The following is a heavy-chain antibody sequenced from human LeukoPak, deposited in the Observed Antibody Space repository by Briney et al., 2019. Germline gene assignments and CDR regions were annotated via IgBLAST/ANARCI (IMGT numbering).Heavy chain of an antibody. J-gene: IGHJ4*02. CDR3: ARVGYSSGWPCDY. CDR1: GGSFSGYY. V-gene: IGHV4-34*01. Sequence: PSETLSLTCAVYGGSFSGYYWSWIRQPPGKGLEWIGEINHSGSTNYNPSLKSRVTISVDTSKNQFSLKLSSVTAADMAVYYCARVGYSSGWPCDYWGQGTLVTVSS. D-gene: IGHD6-19*01. CDR2: INHSGST.